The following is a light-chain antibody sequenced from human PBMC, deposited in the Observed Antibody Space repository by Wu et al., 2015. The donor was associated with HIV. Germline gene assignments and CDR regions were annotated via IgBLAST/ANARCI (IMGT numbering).Light chain of an antibody. CDR3: QHYNSWPYS. CDR1: QSVSDN. V-gene: IGKV3-15*01. CDR2: GIS. J-gene: IGKJ2*03. Sequence: EIVLTQSPGTLSVSPGDRATLSCRASQSVSDNLAWYQQKPGQPPRLLIYGISTRATGIPARFSGSGSGTEFTLTISSLQSEDFAVYYCQHYNSWPYSFGQGTMLEIK.